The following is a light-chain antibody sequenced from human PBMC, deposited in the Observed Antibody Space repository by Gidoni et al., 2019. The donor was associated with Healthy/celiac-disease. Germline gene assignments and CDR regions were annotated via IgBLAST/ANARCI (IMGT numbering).Light chain of an antibody. CDR2: QDS. V-gene: IGLV3-1*01. CDR3: QAWDSSTAVV. Sequence: SYELTQPPSVSVSPGQTASIPCSGDKLGDKYACWYQQKAGQSPVLVIYQDSKRPSGIPERVSGSNSGNTATLTISGTQAMDEADYYCQAWDSSTAVVFGGGTKLTVL. J-gene: IGLJ2*01. CDR1: KLGDKY.